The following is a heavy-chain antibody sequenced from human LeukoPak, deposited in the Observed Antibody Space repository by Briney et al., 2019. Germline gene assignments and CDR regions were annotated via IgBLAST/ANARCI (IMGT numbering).Heavy chain of an antibody. V-gene: IGHV1-2*02. J-gene: IGHJ4*02. CDR2: INPNSGGT. Sequence: ASVKVSCKASGYTFTGYYMHWVRQAPGRGLEWMGWINPNSGGTNYAQKFQGRVTMTEDTSTDTAYMELSSLRSEDTAVYYCATAPSRGQTAMAIENDYWGQGTLVTVSS. CDR1: GYTFTGYY. CDR3: ATAPSRGQTAMAIENDY. D-gene: IGHD5-18*01.